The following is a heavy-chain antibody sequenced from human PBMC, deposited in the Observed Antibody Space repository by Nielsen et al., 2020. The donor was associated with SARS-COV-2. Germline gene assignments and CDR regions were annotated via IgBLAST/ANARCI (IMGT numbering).Heavy chain of an antibody. CDR3: ASLPTGSAVAGTYAFDI. CDR2: INSDGSST. V-gene: IGHV3-74*01. J-gene: IGHJ3*02. CDR1: GFTFSSHW. Sequence: GESLKISYAASGFTFSSHWMHWVRQAPGKGLLWVSRINSDGSSTSYADSVKGRFTISRDNAKNTLYLQMNSLRAEDTAVYYCASLPTGSAVAGTYAFDIWGQGTMVTVSS. D-gene: IGHD6-19*01.